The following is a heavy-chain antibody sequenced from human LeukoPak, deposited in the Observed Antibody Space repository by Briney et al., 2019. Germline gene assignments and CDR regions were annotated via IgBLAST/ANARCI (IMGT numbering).Heavy chain of an antibody. CDR3: ARDRAWNYFDY. CDR2: ISSSSSYI. CDR1: GFTFSSYS. V-gene: IGHV3-21*01. D-gene: IGHD3-3*01. J-gene: IGHJ4*02. Sequence: GGSLRLSCAASGFTFSSYSMNWVRQAPGKGLEWVSSISSSSSYIYYADSVKGRFTISRDNSKNTLYLQMDSLRAEDTAVYYCARDRAWNYFDYWGQGTLVTVSS.